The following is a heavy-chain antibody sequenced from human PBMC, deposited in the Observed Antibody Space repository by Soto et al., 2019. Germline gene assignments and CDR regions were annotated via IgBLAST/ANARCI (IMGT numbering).Heavy chain of an antibody. J-gene: IGHJ4*02. CDR2: INWNSDPI. CDR1: GFRFDDYA. Sequence: EVQLVESGGGSVQPGGSLRLSCVASGFRFDDYAMHWVRQRPGKGLEWVSGINWNSDPIGYDDSVKGRFIVSRDNAEGSLLLQMSSLRAEDTAIYFCAMSNSNDLYYHFESWGQGTPVTVSS. D-gene: IGHD3-10*01. V-gene: IGHV3-9*01. CDR3: AMSNSNDLYYHFES.